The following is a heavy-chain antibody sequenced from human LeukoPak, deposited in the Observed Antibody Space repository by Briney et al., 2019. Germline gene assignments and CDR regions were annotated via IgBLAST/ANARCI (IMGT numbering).Heavy chain of an antibody. J-gene: IGHJ6*04. Sequence: SETLSLTCTVSGGSISSYYWSWIRQPAGKGLEWIGRIYTSGSTNYNPSLKSRVTMSVDTSKNQFSLKLSSVTAADTAVYYCARDAPGGQRFGLTMIVVVWDVWGKGTTVTVSS. CDR3: ARDAPGGQRFGLTMIVVVWDV. V-gene: IGHV4-4*07. CDR2: IYTSGST. D-gene: IGHD3-22*01. CDR1: GGSISSYY.